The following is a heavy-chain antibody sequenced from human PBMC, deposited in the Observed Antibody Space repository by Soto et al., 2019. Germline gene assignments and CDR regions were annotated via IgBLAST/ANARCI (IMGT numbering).Heavy chain of an antibody. J-gene: IGHJ4*02. Sequence: QVQLKQSGAGVKKPGASMKVSCKASGYTFTSYGISWVGRAPGPGLEWMGWVSEYNGNTNYAKKLQGRDNMTTDTPTSTAYMGLRSLRYDDTAVYYCARDTGYSSSWYYDYWGQGTLVTVSS. CDR2: VSEYNGNT. CDR3: ARDTGYSSSWYYDY. CDR1: GYTFTSYG. V-gene: IGHV1-18*04. D-gene: IGHD6-13*01.